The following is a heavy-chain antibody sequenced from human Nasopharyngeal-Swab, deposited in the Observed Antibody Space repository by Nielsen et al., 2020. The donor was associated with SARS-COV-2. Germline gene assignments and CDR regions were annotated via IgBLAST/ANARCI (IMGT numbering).Heavy chain of an antibody. CDR2: MNPNSGNT. J-gene: IGHJ6*02. Sequence: ASVKVSCKASGYTFTSYDINWVRQATGQGLEWMGWMNPNSGNTGYAQKFQGRVTMTRNTSISTAYMELSSLRSEDTAVYYCGRTGYSGSYPYYYYYGMDVWGQGTTVTVSS. V-gene: IGHV1-8*01. CDR1: GYTFTSYD. CDR3: GRTGYSGSYPYYYYYGMDV. D-gene: IGHD1-26*01.